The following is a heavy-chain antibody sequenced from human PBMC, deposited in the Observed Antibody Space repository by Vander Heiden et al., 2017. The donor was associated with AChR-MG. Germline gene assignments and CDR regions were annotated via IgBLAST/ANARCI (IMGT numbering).Heavy chain of an antibody. D-gene: IGHD5-12*01. J-gene: IGHJ6*02. Sequence: VQLVESGGGLVQPGGSLRLSCAASGFTFSSYWMSWVRQAPGKGLEWVANIKQDGSEKYYVDSVKGRFTSSRDNAKNSLYLQMNSLRAEDTAVYYCARDSGYDFDYYYGMDVWGQGTTVTVSS. V-gene: IGHV3-7*01. CDR2: IKQDGSEK. CDR3: ARDSGYDFDYYYGMDV. CDR1: GFTFSSYW.